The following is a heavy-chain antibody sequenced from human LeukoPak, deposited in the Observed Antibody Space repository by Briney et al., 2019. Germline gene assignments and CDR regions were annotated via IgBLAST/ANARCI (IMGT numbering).Heavy chain of an antibody. CDR3: ARDGPRFGLDP. V-gene: IGHV1-18*01. CDR2: ISAYNGNT. CDR1: GYTFTSYG. J-gene: IGHJ5*02. D-gene: IGHD3-3*01. Sequence: ASVKVSCKASGYTFTSYGISWVRQAPGQALEWMGWISAYNGNTNYAQKLQGRVALNKDTYTSTAYMELRSLRSDGPAVYYCARDGPRFGLDPWGQGTLVTVSS.